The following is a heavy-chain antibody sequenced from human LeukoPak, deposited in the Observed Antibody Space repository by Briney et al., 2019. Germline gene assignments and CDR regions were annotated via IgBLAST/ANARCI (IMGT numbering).Heavy chain of an antibody. D-gene: IGHD6-19*01. Sequence: ASVKVSCKASGYTFTSYGISWVRQAPGQGLEWMGRIIPILGIANYAQKFQGRVTMTRDTSISTAYMELSRLRSDDTAVYYCARSYSSGWSGTFDYWGQGTLVTVSS. V-gene: IGHV1-2*02. CDR3: ARSYSSGWSGTFDY. CDR2: IIPILGIA. J-gene: IGHJ4*02. CDR1: GYTFTSYG.